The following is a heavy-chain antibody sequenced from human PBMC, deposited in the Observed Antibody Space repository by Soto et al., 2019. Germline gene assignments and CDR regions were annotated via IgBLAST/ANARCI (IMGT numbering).Heavy chain of an antibody. Sequence: ASVKVSCKASGYTFTGYYMRWVRQAPGQGLEWMGWINPNSGGTNYAQKFQGWVTMTRDTSISTAYMELSRLRSDDTAVYYCARVDILTGWYAFDIWGQGTMVTVSS. V-gene: IGHV1-2*04. J-gene: IGHJ3*02. CDR1: GYTFTGYY. CDR3: ARVDILTGWYAFDI. D-gene: IGHD3-9*01. CDR2: INPNSGGT.